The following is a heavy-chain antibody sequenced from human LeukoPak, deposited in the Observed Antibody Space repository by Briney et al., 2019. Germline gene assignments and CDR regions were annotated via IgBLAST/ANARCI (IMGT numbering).Heavy chain of an antibody. J-gene: IGHJ4*02. V-gene: IGHV1-2*02. CDR1: GYTFTGYY. CDR3: VRSMEEGAPDY. CDR2: ISPNSGGT. Sequence: ASVKVSCKASGYTFTGYYMHWVRQAPGQGLEWMGWISPNSGGTNYAQKFQGRVTMTRDTSISTAYMELSRLRSDDTAVYYCVRSMEEGAPDYWGQGTLVTVSS. D-gene: IGHD1-26*01.